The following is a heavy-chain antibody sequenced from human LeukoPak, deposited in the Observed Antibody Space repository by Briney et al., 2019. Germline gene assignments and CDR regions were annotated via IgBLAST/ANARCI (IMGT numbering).Heavy chain of an antibody. CDR2: IKQDGSEK. CDR3: ARSADRSGYFREITLYYFDY. Sequence: PGGSLRLSCAASGFTFSSHWMSWVRQAPGKGLEWVANIKQDGSEKYYVDSVRGRFTISRDNAKKSLYLQMNSLRAEDTAVYYCARSADRSGYFREITLYYFDYWGQGTLVTVSS. V-gene: IGHV3-7*03. CDR1: GFTFSSHW. D-gene: IGHD3-22*01. J-gene: IGHJ4*02.